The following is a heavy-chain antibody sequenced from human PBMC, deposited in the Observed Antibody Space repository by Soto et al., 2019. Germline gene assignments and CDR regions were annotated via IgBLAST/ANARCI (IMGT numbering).Heavy chain of an antibody. Sequence: SETLCLTCTVSGGSISSYYWSWIRQPPGKGLEWIGYIYYSGSTNYNPSLKSRVTISVDTSKNQFSLSLSSVTAADTAVYYCANLIVFHSSYYHDYWGHGTLVTVSS. V-gene: IGHV4-59*12. D-gene: IGHD1-26*01. CDR3: ANLIVFHSSYYHDY. CDR2: IYYSGST. CDR1: GGSISSYY. J-gene: IGHJ4*01.